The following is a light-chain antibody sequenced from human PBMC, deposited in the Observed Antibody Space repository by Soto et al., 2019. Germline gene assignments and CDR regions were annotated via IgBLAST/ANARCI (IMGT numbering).Light chain of an antibody. Sequence: QSVLAQPASVSGSPGQSITISCTGTSSDVGGYNYVSWYQQHPGKAPKLMIYDVSNRPSGVSNRFSGSKSGNTASLTISGLQAEDEADYYCSSYTSSSSPYVFRTVTKVTDL. CDR3: SSYTSSSSPYV. J-gene: IGLJ1*01. CDR2: DVS. CDR1: SSDVGGYNY. V-gene: IGLV2-14*01.